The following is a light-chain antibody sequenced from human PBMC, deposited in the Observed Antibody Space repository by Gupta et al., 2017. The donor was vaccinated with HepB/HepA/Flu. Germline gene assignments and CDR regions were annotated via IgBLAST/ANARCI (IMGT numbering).Light chain of an antibody. CDR1: QSVSSY. CDR3: QQRSNWPIT. V-gene: IGKV3-11*01. J-gene: IGKJ5*01. CDR2: AAS. Sequence: EIVSTKSLATLSLSRGERATLSCRASQSVSSYLAWYQQKPGQAPKLLIYAASNRATGIPARFSGSGSGTDFTLTISSLEPEDFVVYYCQQRSNWPITFGQGTRLEI.